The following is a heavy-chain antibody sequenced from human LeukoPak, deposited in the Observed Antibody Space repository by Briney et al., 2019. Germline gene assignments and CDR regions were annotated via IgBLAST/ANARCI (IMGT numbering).Heavy chain of an antibody. J-gene: IGHJ4*02. D-gene: IGHD3-10*01. Sequence: GESLKISCKGSEYRFTSYWIGWVRQMPGKGLEWMGIIYPGDSDTRYSPSLQGQVTISADKSITTAYLQWSSLKASDTAMYYCARGDKYFYGSSDFWGQGTLVTVSS. CDR3: ARGDKYFYGSSDF. V-gene: IGHV5-51*01. CDR1: EYRFTSYW. CDR2: IYPGDSDT.